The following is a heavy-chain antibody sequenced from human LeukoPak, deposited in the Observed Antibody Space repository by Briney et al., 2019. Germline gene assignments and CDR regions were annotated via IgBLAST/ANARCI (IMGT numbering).Heavy chain of an antibody. V-gene: IGHV4-39*07. CDR2: ISHSGNA. D-gene: IGHD6-19*01. Sequence: SETLSLTCTVSGGSIISDRFYWGWIRQPPGKGLEWIGRISHSGNAYHNPSLKSRVTISVDTSKNQFSLKLSSVTAADTAVYYCARATGYSSGWYFLYYFDYWGQGTLVTVSS. J-gene: IGHJ4*02. CDR3: ARATGYSSGWYFLYYFDY. CDR1: GGSIISDRFY.